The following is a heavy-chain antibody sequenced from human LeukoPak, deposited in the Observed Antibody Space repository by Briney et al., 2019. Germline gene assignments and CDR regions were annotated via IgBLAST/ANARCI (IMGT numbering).Heavy chain of an antibody. D-gene: IGHD4-11*01. J-gene: IGHJ6*03. CDR3: AKDGSTVTTDYYYMDV. Sequence: GGSLRLSCAASGFTFSSYGMHWVRQAPGKGLEWVAFIRYDGSNKYYADSVKGRFTISRDNSKNTLYLQMNSLRAEDTAVNYCAKDGSTVTTDYYYMDVWGKGTTVTVSS. CDR1: GFTFSSYG. V-gene: IGHV3-30*02. CDR2: IRYDGSNK.